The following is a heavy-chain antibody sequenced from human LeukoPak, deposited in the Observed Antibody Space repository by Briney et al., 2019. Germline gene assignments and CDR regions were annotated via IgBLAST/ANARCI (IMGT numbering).Heavy chain of an antibody. Sequence: GGSLSLSCAAYGFTFSSFALNWVRQAPGKGLEWVAFIRYDGSDKYYADSVKGRFTIARDNSKNTLYLQMNNLRVEDTAVYYCAKDRGEWEYFDYEGQGTLITVSS. J-gene: IGHJ4*02. CDR2: IRYDGSDK. D-gene: IGHD1-26*01. CDR3: AKDRGEWEYFDY. V-gene: IGHV3-30*02. CDR1: GFTFSSFA.